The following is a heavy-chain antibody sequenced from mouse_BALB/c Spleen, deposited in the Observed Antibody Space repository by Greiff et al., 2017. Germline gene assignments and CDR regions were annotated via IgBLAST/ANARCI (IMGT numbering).Heavy chain of an antibody. CDR3: ARTGTTNYFDY. CDR2: INPYNDGT. Sequence: EVQLQQSGPELVKTGASVKISCKASGYSFTGYYMHWVKQKPGQGLEWIGYINPYNDGTKYNEKFKGKATLTSDKSSSTAYMELSSLTSEDSAVYYCARTGTTNYFDYWGQGTTLTVSS. V-gene: IGHV1-14*01. J-gene: IGHJ2*01. CDR1: GYSFTGYY. D-gene: IGHD1-1*01.